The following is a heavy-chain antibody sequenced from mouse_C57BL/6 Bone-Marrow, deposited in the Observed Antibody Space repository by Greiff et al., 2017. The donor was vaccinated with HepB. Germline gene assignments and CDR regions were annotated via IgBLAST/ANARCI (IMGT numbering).Heavy chain of an antibody. Sequence: EVKLMESGGGLVKPGGSLKLSCAASGFTFSSYAMSWVRQTPEKRLEWVATISDGGSYTYYPDNVKGRFTISRDNAKNNLYLQMSHLKSEDTAMYYGARDPYGHGAWFAYWGQGTLVTVSA. D-gene: IGHD2-2*01. CDR3: ARDPYGHGAWFAY. J-gene: IGHJ3*01. V-gene: IGHV5-4*01. CDR1: GFTFSSYA. CDR2: ISDGGSYT.